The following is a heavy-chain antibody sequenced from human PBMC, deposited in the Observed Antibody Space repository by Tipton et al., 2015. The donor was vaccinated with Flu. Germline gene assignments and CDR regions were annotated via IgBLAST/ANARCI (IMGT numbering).Heavy chain of an antibody. Sequence: GSLRLSCLASGFTFSRSAMHWVRQAPGKGLEWVAFIRDDGNLKHYSDSVKGRFTISRDNSKNTLFVQMNSLRADDTAFYYCAYSGSMGWGRGTLVTVSS. D-gene: IGHD4-23*01. CDR3: AYSGSMG. CDR2: IRDDGNLK. V-gene: IGHV3-30*02. CDR1: GFTFSRSA. J-gene: IGHJ4*02.